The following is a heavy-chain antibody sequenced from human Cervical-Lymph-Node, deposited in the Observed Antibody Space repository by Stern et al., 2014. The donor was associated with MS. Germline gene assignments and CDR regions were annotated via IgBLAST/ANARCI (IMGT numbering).Heavy chain of an antibody. CDR2: INPNTGVT. CDR1: GYTFTGFF. CDR3: ARGYPFFDN. V-gene: IGHV1-2*04. J-gene: IGHJ4*02. D-gene: IGHD2-15*01. Sequence: QVQLGQSGAEVKKTGASVKVSCTASGYTFTGFFLHWVRQAPGQGLEWVGWINPNTGVTKSAQKFQGWVTLTRDTSINTVYMELNRLKSDDTAVFYCARGYPFFDNWGQGTLVTVSS.